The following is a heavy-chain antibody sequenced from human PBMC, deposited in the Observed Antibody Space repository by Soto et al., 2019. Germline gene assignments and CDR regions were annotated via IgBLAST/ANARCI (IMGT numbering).Heavy chain of an antibody. CDR1: GFIFSNFG. J-gene: IGHJ4*02. Sequence: PARSLRLSCATSGFIFSNFGMHCVRQPPSKGLEWVAVIWYDGSNAVSADSVKGRCTISRDNAKNTLYLEMHGLRGEDTAVYYCARLTGIPEIAPMEEDNWGQGT. V-gene: IGHV3-33*08. CDR3: ARLTGIPEIAPMEEDN. CDR2: IWYDGSNA. D-gene: IGHD1-1*01.